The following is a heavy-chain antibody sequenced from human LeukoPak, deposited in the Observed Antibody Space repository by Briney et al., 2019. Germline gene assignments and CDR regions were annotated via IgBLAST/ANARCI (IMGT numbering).Heavy chain of an antibody. CDR3: ARGYCSSTSCYPSDY. Sequence: PSETLSLTCTVSGGSISSYYWSWIRQPAGEGLEWIGRIYTSGSTNYNPSLKSRVTMSVDMSKNQFSLKLSSVTAADTAVYYCARGYCSSTSCYPSDYWGQGTLVTVSS. CDR2: IYTSGST. V-gene: IGHV4-4*07. J-gene: IGHJ4*02. CDR1: GGSISSYY. D-gene: IGHD2-2*01.